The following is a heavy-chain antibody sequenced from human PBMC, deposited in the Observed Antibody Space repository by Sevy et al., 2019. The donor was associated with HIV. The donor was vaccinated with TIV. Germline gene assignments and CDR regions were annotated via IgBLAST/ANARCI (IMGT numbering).Heavy chain of an antibody. J-gene: IGHJ3*01. CDR2: ISGSGGST. V-gene: IGHV3-23*01. D-gene: IGHD2-15*01. Sequence: WGSLRLSCAASEITLSNYAMNWVRQAPGRGLEWDSAISGSGGSTYYADSVKGRFTISRDNSKNTLSLQMHSLRVEDTAVYYCAKDRAVLVGDAFDLWGQGTMVTVSS. CDR3: AKDRAVLVGDAFDL. CDR1: EITLSNYA.